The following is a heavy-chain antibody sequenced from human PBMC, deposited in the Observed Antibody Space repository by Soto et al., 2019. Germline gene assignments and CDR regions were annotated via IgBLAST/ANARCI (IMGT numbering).Heavy chain of an antibody. CDR3: ARGVAARLTMVRGATKNYYYYGMDV. V-gene: IGHV4-34*01. D-gene: IGHD3-10*01. CDR1: GGSFSGYY. CDR2: INHSGST. Sequence: QVQLQQWGAGLLKPSETLSLTCAVYGGSFSGYYWSWIRQPPGKGLEWIGEINHSGSTNYNPSLKSRVTISVDTSKNQFSLKLSSVTAADTAVYYCARGVAARLTMVRGATKNYYYYGMDVW. J-gene: IGHJ6*01.